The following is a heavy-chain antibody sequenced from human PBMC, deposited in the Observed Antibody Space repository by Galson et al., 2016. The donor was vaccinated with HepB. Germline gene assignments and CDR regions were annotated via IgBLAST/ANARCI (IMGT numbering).Heavy chain of an antibody. J-gene: IGHJ4*02. V-gene: IGHV3-33*01. D-gene: IGHD2-21*01. CDR1: GFTFRRHG. Sequence: SLRLSCAASGFTFRRHGMHWVRQAPGKGLEWMAAIWFDGSNKYYADSVKGQFTISRDNSENTLYLQMDSLRAEDTAVYYCARVGDLGGDYFDYWGRGTLVTVSS. CDR2: IWFDGSNK. CDR3: ARVGDLGGDYFDY.